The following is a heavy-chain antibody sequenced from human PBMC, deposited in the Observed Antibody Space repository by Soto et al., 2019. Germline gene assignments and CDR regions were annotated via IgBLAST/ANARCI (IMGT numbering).Heavy chain of an antibody. CDR2: IKSETDGATT. CDR1: GFTFSSTW. Sequence: GGSLRLSCAASGFTFSSTWMSWVRQAPGKGLEWVGRIKSETDGATTHYAAPVKDRFTISRDDSKNTLFLQMNSLKTEDTAVYYCVREGLEGGSYFDYLGLGTLVTVSS. J-gene: IGHJ4*02. V-gene: IGHV3-15*01. D-gene: IGHD1-1*01. CDR3: VREGLEGGSYFDY.